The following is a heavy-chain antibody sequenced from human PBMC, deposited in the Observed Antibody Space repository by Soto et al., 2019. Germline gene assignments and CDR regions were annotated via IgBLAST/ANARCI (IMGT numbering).Heavy chain of an antibody. CDR3: AKTTHYYDSSGYYSAQFRYYYYGMDV. Sequence: SVKVSCKASGGTFSSYAISWVRQAPGQGLEWMGGIIPIFGTANYAQKFQGRVTITADESTSTAYMELSSLRSEDTAVYYCAKTTHYYDSSGYYSAQFRYYYYGMDVWGQGTTVTVSS. D-gene: IGHD3-22*01. V-gene: IGHV1-69*13. CDR1: GGTFSSYA. CDR2: IIPIFGTA. J-gene: IGHJ6*02.